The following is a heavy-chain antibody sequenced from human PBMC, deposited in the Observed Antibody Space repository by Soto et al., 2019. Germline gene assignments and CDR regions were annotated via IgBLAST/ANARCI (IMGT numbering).Heavy chain of an antibody. D-gene: IGHD3-10*01. CDR1: GCSISSYY. Sequence: TSEILSPTCTVCGCSISSYYWSWIRQPPGKGLEWIGYIYYSGSTNYNPSLKSRVTISVDTSKNQFSLKLSSVTAADTAVYYCARAPPDHGLLWFGGGENAFDIWGQGTMVTVSS. J-gene: IGHJ3*02. CDR3: ARAPPDHGLLWFGGGENAFDI. V-gene: IGHV4-59*01. CDR2: IYYSGST.